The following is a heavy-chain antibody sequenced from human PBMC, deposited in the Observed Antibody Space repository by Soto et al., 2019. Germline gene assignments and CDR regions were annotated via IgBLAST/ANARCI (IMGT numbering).Heavy chain of an antibody. Sequence: QVQLVQSGAEEKKPGASVKVSCKASGYTFINYAIYWVRQAPGQRLEWMGWINAGNGDTKYSQKFQGRVTITRDTSANTADMERSGLRSEGTAVYYCARGGAGYYFDYWGQGTLVTVSS. CDR2: INAGNGDT. V-gene: IGHV1-3*05. D-gene: IGHD2-15*01. CDR1: GYTFINYA. J-gene: IGHJ4*02. CDR3: ARGGAGYYFDY.